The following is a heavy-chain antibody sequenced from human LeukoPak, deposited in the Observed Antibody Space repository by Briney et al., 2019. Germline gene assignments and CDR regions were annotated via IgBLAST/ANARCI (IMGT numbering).Heavy chain of an antibody. V-gene: IGHV4-39*01. CDR2: ISYSGPT. Sequence: SETLSLTCTVSGASIRSGTNYGGWVRPPPGRGLEWVGRISYSGPTYYNPSIGSRVTISVDTSKNQFSPKVISVTAADTAVYYCARHPSIAAAGTDWFDPWRQGTLVTVSS. J-gene: IGHJ5*02. CDR1: GASIRSGTNY. CDR3: ARHPSIAAAGTDWFDP. D-gene: IGHD6-13*01.